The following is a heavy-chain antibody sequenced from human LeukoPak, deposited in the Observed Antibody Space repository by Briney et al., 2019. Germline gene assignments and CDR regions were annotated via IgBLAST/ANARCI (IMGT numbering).Heavy chain of an antibody. CDR1: GFTFSSHW. D-gene: IGHD3-3*01. V-gene: IGHV3-7*02. Sequence: GGPLRLSCAGSGFTFSSHWMIWVPQAPGKGLEWVASIKDDGSEKHFLDSVNGRFAISRDNAKNSLYLQMSSLRAEDTAVYYCARRGITISGVLVYHYSGLDVWGQGTTVTASS. CDR3: ARRGITISGVLVYHYSGLDV. J-gene: IGHJ6*02. CDR2: IKDDGSEK.